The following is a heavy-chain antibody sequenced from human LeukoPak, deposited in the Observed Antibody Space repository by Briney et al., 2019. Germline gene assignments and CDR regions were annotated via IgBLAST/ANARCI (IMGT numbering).Heavy chain of an antibody. CDR3: AKGQSYYYDSSAPDY. J-gene: IGHJ4*02. V-gene: IGHV3-9*01. CDR2: ISWSSGSI. Sequence: GGSLRLSCAASGFTFDDYAMHWVRQAPGKGLEGVSGISWSSGSIGYADSVKGRFTISRDNAKNSLYLQMNSLRVEDTALYYCAKGQSYYYDSSAPDYWGQGTLVTVSS. CDR1: GFTFDDYA. D-gene: IGHD3-22*01.